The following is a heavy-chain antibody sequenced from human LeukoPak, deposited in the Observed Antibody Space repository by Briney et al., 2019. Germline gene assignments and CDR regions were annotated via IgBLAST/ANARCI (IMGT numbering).Heavy chain of an antibody. CDR1: GFSLSNARMG. CDR2: IFSNDEK. J-gene: IGHJ4*02. Sequence: SGPVLVKPTETLTLPCTVSGFSLSNARMGVSWVRQPPGKALEWLAHIFSNDEKSYSTSLKSRLTISKDTSKSQVVLTMTNMDPVDTATYYCARMATVPGPADYWGQGTLVTVSS. D-gene: IGHD4-11*01. V-gene: IGHV2-26*01. CDR3: ARMATVPGPADY.